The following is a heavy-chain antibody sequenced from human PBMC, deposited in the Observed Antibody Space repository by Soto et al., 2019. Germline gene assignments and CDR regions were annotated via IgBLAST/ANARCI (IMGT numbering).Heavy chain of an antibody. CDR1: GGSFSGYY. CDR2: INHSGST. V-gene: IGHV4-34*01. D-gene: IGHD2-15*01. Sequence: SETLALTCAVYGGSFSGYYCSWIRQPLGKRLEWIGEINHSGSTNYNPSLKSRVTISVDTSKNQFSLKLSSVTAADTAVYYCARGRKRYCSGGSCYSRYYYMDVWGKGTTVS. J-gene: IGHJ6*03. CDR3: ARGRKRYCSGGSCYSRYYYMDV.